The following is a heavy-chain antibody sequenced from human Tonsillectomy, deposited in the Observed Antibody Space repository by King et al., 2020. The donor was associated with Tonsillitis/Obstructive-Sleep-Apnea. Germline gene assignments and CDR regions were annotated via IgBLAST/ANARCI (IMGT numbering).Heavy chain of an antibody. CDR2: IYYSGST. CDR1: DGSISSYY. V-gene: IGHV4-59*08. D-gene: IGHD3-16*01. CDR3: ARGDDAFDI. Sequence: QLQESGPGLVKPSETLSLTCTVSDGSISSYYWSWIRQPPGKGLEWIGYIYYSGSTKYNPSLKSRVTISIDTSKNQFSLKLSSVTAADTAVYYCARGDDAFDIWGRGTMVTVSS. J-gene: IGHJ3*02.